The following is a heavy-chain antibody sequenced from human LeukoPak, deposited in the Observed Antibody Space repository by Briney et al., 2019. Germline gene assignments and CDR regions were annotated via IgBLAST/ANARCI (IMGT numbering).Heavy chain of an antibody. CDR3: ARDNSVGDYAWWFDP. J-gene: IGHJ5*02. D-gene: IGHD1-26*01. Sequence: ASVKVSCKASGYAFTRHYMHWVRQAPGQGLEWMGLINPSGSSTIYAQKFQGRVTMTRDMSTSTDYMELSSLSSEDTAVYYCARDNSVGDYAWWFDPWGQGTLVTVSS. CDR2: INPSGSST. CDR1: GYAFTRHY. V-gene: IGHV1-46*01.